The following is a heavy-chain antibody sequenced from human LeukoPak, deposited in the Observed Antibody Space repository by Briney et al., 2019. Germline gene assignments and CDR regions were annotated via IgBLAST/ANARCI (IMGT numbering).Heavy chain of an antibody. CDR3: ARDGAVLTGYYDY. Sequence: GGSLKLSCAASGFTFSSYAMSWVRQAPGKGLEWVSTIYSGGSTYYADSVTGRFTISRDNSKNTLYLQMNSLRAEDTAVYYCARDGAVLTGYYDYWGQGTLVTVSS. CDR2: IYSGGST. D-gene: IGHD3-9*01. J-gene: IGHJ4*02. CDR1: GFTFSSYA. V-gene: IGHV3-66*01.